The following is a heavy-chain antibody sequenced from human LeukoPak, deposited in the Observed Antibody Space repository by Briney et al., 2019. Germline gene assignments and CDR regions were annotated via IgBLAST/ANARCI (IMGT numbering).Heavy chain of an antibody. Sequence: ASVKVSCKASGYTFTSYGISWVRQAPGQGLEWMGWISAYNGNTNYAQNLQGRVTMTTDTSTSTGYMELRSLRSDDTAVYYCARTVADRYVGREDIWGQGTMVTVSS. V-gene: IGHV1-18*01. CDR2: ISAYNGNT. CDR3: ARTVADRYVGREDI. J-gene: IGHJ3*02. CDR1: GYTFTSYG. D-gene: IGHD6-19*01.